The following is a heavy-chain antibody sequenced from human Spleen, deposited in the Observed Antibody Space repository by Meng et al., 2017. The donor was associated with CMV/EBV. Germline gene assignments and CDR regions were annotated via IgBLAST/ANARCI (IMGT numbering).Heavy chain of an antibody. Sequence: SVKVSCKATGYTFTSYYIQWVRQAPGQGLEWMGGIIPILGIANYAQKFQGRVTITADKSTSTDYMELSSLRSEDTAVYYCARDIAAAQYYFDYWGQGTLVTVSS. CDR2: IIPILGIA. J-gene: IGHJ4*02. V-gene: IGHV1-69*10. CDR3: ARDIAAAQYYFDY. CDR1: GYTFTSYY. D-gene: IGHD6-13*01.